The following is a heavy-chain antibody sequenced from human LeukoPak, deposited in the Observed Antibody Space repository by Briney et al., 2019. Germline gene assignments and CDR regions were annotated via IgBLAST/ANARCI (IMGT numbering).Heavy chain of an antibody. CDR2: ISYDGSNK. J-gene: IGHJ4*02. CDR3: AKEELELPNY. Sequence: GGSLRLSCAASGFTFSSYGMHWVRQAPGKGLEWVAVISYDGSNKYYADSVKGRFTISRDNSKSTLYLQMNSLRAEDTAVYYCAKEELELPNYWGQGTLVTVSS. V-gene: IGHV3-30*18. D-gene: IGHD1-7*01. CDR1: GFTFSSYG.